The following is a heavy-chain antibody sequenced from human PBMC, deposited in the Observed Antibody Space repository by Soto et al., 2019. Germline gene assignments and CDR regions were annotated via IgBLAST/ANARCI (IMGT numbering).Heavy chain of an antibody. J-gene: IGHJ5*02. CDR2: ISAYNGNT. D-gene: IGHD3-3*01. Sequence: GASVKVSCKASGYTLTSYGISWVRQAPGQGLEWMGWISAYNGNTNYAQKLQGRVTMTTDTSTSTAYMELRSLRSDDTAVYYCARVGATDFWSGYYTYNWFDPWGQGTLVTVSS. CDR3: ARVGATDFWSGYYTYNWFDP. CDR1: GYTLTSYG. V-gene: IGHV1-18*01.